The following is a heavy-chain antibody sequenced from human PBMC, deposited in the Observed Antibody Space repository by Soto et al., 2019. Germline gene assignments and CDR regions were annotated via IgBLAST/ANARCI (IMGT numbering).Heavy chain of an antibody. J-gene: IGHJ4*02. CDR2: MNPNSGNT. CDR3: ARGHRPGKLLFHPYYFDY. V-gene: IGHV1-8*01. CDR1: GYTFTSYD. D-gene: IGHD2-21*02. Sequence: QVQLVQSGAEVKKPGASVKVSCKASGYTFTSYDINWVRQATGQGLEWMGWMNPNSGNTGYAQKFQGRVTMTRNTSISTAYMELSSLRSEDTAVYYCARGHRPGKLLFHPYYFDYWGQGTLVTVSS.